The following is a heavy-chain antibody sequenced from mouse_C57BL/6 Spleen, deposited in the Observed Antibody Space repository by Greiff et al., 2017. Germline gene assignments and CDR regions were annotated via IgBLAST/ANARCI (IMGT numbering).Heavy chain of an antibody. CDR3: ARWGLGRGY. J-gene: IGHJ2*01. D-gene: IGHD4-1*01. Sequence: EVQLQQSGPELVKPGASVKISCKASGYTFTDYYMNWVKQSPGKSLEWIGDINPNNGGTSYNQKFKGKATLTVDKSSSTAYMELRSLTSEDSAVYYCARWGLGRGYWGQGTTLTVSS. CDR2: INPNNGGT. CDR1: GYTFTDYY. V-gene: IGHV1-26*01.